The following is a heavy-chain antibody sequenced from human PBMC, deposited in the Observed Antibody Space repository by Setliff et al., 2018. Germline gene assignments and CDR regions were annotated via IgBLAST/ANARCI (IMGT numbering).Heavy chain of an antibody. CDR1: SGSINSYY. CDR2: VHFGGDT. V-gene: IGHV4-59*01. Sequence: SETLSLTCTVSSGSINSYYWSWVRQSPGKGLEWIWFVHFGGDTNYNPSLKSRVTMSADTSNNQFSLNLRSVTAADTAVYFCAREDGPNYYYYYMDIWGQGALVTVSS. J-gene: IGHJ4*02. CDR3: AREDGPNYYYYYMDI. D-gene: IGHD3-10*01.